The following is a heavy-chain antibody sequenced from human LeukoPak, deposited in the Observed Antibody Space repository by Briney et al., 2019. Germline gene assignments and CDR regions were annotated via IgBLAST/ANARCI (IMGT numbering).Heavy chain of an antibody. CDR2: ISAYNGNT. D-gene: IGHD2-21*01. V-gene: IGHV1-18*01. CDR3: ARDGEYSGGDCYPYYYYMDV. J-gene: IGHJ6*03. Sequence: ASVKVSCKASGYTFTSYGISWVRQAPGQGLEWMGWISAYNGNTNYAQKLQGRVTMTTDTSTSTAYMELRSLRSDDTAVYYCARDGEYSGGDCYPYYYYMDVWGKGTTVTVS. CDR1: GYTFTSYG.